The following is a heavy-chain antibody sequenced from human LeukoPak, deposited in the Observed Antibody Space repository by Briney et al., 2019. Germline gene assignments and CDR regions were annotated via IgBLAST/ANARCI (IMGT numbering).Heavy chain of an antibody. J-gene: IGHJ4*02. D-gene: IGHD4-17*01. CDR2: IYADGNT. CDR3: ARDSYGDANFDT. CDR1: GFIVNTNY. V-gene: IGHV3-53*01. Sequence: GGSLRLSCAASGFIVNTNYMSWVRQAPGRGLEWVSFIYADGNTYYADSVKGRFTISRDISKNAVFLQMNSLRAEDTAVYYCARDSYGDANFDTWGQGTLVTVPS.